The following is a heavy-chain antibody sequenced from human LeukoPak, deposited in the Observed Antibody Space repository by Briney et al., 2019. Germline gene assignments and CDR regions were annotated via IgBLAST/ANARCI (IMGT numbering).Heavy chain of an antibody. CDR2: IYPGDSDT. D-gene: IGHD3-9*01. CDR3: ARHPTQYYDILTGDAFDI. V-gene: IGHV5-51*01. J-gene: IGHJ3*02. Sequence: GESLKISCKGSGYSFTNYWIGWVRQMPGKGLEWMGIIYPGDSDTRYSPSFQGQVTISADKSISTAYLQWSSLKASHTAMYYCARHPTQYYDILTGDAFDIWGQGTMVTVSS. CDR1: GYSFTNYW.